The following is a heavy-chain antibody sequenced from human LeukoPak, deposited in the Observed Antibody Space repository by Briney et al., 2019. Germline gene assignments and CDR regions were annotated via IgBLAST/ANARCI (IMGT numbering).Heavy chain of an antibody. D-gene: IGHD1-7*01. CDR1: GYTFSESG. J-gene: IGHJ4*02. CDR3: AKDWRQTTRVFDY. Sequence: ASVKASCKASGYTFSESGISWVRQAPGQGLEWMGWISTYNGNTNFAQKFQGRVTMTTDTSTTTVYMELRSLRFDDTAVYYCAKDWRQTTRVFDYWGQETLVTVSS. CDR2: ISTYNGNT. V-gene: IGHV1-18*01.